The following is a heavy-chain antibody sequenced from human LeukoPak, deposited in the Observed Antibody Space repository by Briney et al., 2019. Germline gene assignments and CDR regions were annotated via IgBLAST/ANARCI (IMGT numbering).Heavy chain of an antibody. J-gene: IGHJ2*01. CDR2: IYRGGDT. V-gene: IGHV3-66*02. CDR3: AKEEGDSSGSYYKYWYFDL. Sequence: GGSLRLSCEVSGFTVSYNYMSWVRQAPGEGPEWVSVIYRGGDTFYADSVKGRFILSRDSSKNTLYLQMNSLRVEDTAVYYCAKEEGDSSGSYYKYWYFDLWGRGTLVTVSS. D-gene: IGHD3-22*01. CDR1: GFTVSYNY.